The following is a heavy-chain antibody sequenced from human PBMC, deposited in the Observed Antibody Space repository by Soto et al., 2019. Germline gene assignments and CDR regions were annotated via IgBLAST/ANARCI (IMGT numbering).Heavy chain of an antibody. D-gene: IGHD2-21*02. V-gene: IGHV4-39*01. CDR1: GGSISTSSYY. J-gene: IGHJ1*01. Sequence: QLQLQESGPGLVKPSETLSLTCTVSGGSISTSSYYWGWIRQPPGKGLEWIGTIYYTGNTYYNPSLKSRVTISVDRSKNQFSVMLSSVTAADTAVYYCARQGFYCGGDCYLQHWGQGTLVTVSS. CDR2: IYYTGNT. CDR3: ARQGFYCGGDCYLQH.